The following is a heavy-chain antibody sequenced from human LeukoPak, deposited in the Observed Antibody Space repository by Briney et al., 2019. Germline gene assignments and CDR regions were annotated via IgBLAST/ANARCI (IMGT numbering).Heavy chain of an antibody. Sequence: PAGGSLRLSCAASGFTFSSYAMTWVRKAPGKGLEWVSAISGSGGSTYYADSVKGRFTISRDNSKNTLYLQMNSLRAEDTAVYYCAKDQAFHGDYYYWGQGTLVTVSS. CDR2: ISGSGGST. CDR1: GFTFSSYA. J-gene: IGHJ4*02. V-gene: IGHV3-23*01. D-gene: IGHD4-17*01. CDR3: AKDQAFHGDYYY.